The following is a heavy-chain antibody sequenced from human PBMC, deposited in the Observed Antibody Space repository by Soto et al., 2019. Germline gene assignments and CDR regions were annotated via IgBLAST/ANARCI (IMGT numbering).Heavy chain of an antibody. CDR1: GDSVSSNSAG. Sequence: QVQLQLSGPGLVKPSQTLSLTCAISGDSVSSNSAGWNWIRQTPSRGLEWLGRTYYRSKWYYTYAISVTSRIIIDPDTSNNQFSLKLNAVSPEATAVYYCARGSWDEVSAHDYMDVCGKGTTVTVSS. V-gene: IGHV6-1*02. CDR3: ARGSWDEVSAHDYMDV. J-gene: IGHJ6*03. CDR2: TYYRSKWYY. D-gene: IGHD1-26*01.